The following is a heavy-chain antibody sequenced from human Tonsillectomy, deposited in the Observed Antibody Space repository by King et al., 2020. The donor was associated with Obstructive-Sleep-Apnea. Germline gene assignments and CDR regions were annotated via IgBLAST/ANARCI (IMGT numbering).Heavy chain of an antibody. CDR3: ARDRPRDDYGDLHEVY. CDR2: IKQNGGEK. Sequence: VQLVESGGGLAQPGGSLRLSCTVSGFTFSNNWMTWVRQAPGKGLEWVSNIKQNGGEKDYVDSVKGRFTISRDNAKNSLYLQMNSLRAEDTAVYYCARDRPRDDYGDLHEVYWGQGTLVTVSS. V-gene: IGHV3-7*01. J-gene: IGHJ4*02. CDR1: GFTFSNNW. D-gene: IGHD4-17*01.